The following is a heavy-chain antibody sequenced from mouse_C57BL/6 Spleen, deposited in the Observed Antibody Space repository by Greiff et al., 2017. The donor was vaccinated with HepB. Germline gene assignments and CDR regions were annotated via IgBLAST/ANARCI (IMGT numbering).Heavy chain of an antibody. CDR2: ISSGSSTI. J-gene: IGHJ2*01. CDR1: GFTFSDYG. D-gene: IGHD1-1*01. V-gene: IGHV5-17*01. Sequence: DVQLVESGGGLVKPGGSLKLSCAASGFTFSDYGMHWVRQAPEKGLEWVAYISSGSSTIYYADTVKGRFTISRDNAKNTLFLQMTSLRSEDTAMYYCASNGRNYFDYWGQGTTLTVSS. CDR3: ASNGRNYFDY.